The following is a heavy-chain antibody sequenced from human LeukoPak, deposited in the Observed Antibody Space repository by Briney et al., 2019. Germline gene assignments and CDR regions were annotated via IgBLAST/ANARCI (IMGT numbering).Heavy chain of an antibody. V-gene: IGHV5-51*01. CDR3: GRQVVRSSSGWKFGY. J-gene: IGHJ4*02. CDR2: IYPDDSDT. Sequence: GESLKISCTGSGYSFSHYWIGWVRQMPGKGLEWMGIIYPDDSDTTYSPSFQGHVTISADKSISTTYLQWDSLKASDTGMYYCGRQVVRSSSGWKFGYWRQGTLVTVSS. D-gene: IGHD6-19*01. CDR1: GYSFSHYW.